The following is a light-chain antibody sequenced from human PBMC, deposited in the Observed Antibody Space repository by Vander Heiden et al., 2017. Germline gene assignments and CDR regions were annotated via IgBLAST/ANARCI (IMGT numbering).Light chain of an antibody. CDR3: QQDYNLP. CDR2: GAY. V-gene: IGKV3D-7*01. CDR1: QSVSSSY. J-gene: IGKJ4*01. Sequence: PAERVTLSCRASQSVSSSYLTWYQQKPGRAPRLLIYGAYTRDTNIPDRFSGSRSGTDLTLTISSLQTEDLAVYYCQQDYNLPLGGRTKVEIK.